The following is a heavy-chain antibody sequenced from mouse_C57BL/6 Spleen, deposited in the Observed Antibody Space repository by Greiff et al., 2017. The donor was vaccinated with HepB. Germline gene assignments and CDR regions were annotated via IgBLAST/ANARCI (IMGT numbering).Heavy chain of an antibody. CDR3: TRSSYGPFAY. Sequence: ESGAELVRPGASVTLSCKASGYTFTDYEMHWVKQTPVHGLEWIGAIDPETGGTAYNQKFKGKAILTADKSSSTAYMELRSLTSEDSAVYYCTRSSYGPFAYWGQGTLVTVSA. CDR2: IDPETGGT. V-gene: IGHV1-15*01. D-gene: IGHD1-1*02. CDR1: GYTFTDYE. J-gene: IGHJ3*01.